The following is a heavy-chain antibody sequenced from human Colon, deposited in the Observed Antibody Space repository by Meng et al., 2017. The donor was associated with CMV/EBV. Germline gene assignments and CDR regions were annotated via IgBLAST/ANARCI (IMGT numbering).Heavy chain of an antibody. CDR3: AKGLNSGSRYNAFDI. CDR2: YYGGTT. Sequence: GGSLRLSCAASGFTFSSYAMSWVRQAPGKGLEWVSSVYYGGTTHYADSVKGRFTISRDTSMDTLYLQLNNLRVEDTAVYYCAKGLNSGSRYNAFDILGQGTVVTVSS. J-gene: IGHJ3*02. D-gene: IGHD3-22*01. V-gene: IGHV3-23*01. CDR1: GFTFSSYA.